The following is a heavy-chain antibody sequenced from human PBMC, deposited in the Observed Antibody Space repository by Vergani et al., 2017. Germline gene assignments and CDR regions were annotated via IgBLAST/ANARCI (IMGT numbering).Heavy chain of an antibody. CDR1: GFTFSSYA. CDR3: ARKSRVYGGVDY. CDR2: ISGNGGST. V-gene: IGHV3-23*01. D-gene: IGHD4-23*01. Sequence: EVQLLESGGGLVQPGGSLRLSCAASGFTFSSYAMSWVRQAPGKGLEWVSAISGNGGSTYYADSVKGRFTISRDNSKNTLYLQMNSLRAEDTAVYYCARKSRVYGGVDYWGQGTLVTVSS. J-gene: IGHJ4*02.